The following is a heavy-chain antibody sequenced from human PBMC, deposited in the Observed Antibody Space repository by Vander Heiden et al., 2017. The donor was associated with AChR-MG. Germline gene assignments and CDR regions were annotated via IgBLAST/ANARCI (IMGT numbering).Heavy chain of an antibody. CDR3: ARFQKDYYGSGSYFYYFDY. D-gene: IGHD3-10*01. CDR1: AGSISSGCYY. Sequence: QVQLQESGPGLVKPSQTLSLTCTVSAGSISSGCYYWSWIRQHPGKSLEWIGYIYYSGSTYYTPALKSRVTISVDTSKNQFSLKLSSVTAADTAVYYCARFQKDYYGSGSYFYYFDYWGQGTLVTVSS. CDR2: IYYSGST. V-gene: IGHV4-31*03. J-gene: IGHJ4*02.